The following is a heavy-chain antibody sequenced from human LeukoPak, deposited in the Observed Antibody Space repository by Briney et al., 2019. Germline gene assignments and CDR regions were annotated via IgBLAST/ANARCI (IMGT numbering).Heavy chain of an antibody. CDR3: AKVAVAGTNWFDP. D-gene: IGHD6-19*01. J-gene: IGHJ5*02. CDR2: ISTSSSPI. Sequence: GGSLRLSCAASGFTFSTYSMSWVRQAPGKGLEWVSYISTSSSPIYYADSVKGRFTISRDNAKNSLYLQMNSLRAEDTAVYYCAKVAVAGTNWFDPWGHGTLVTVSS. CDR1: GFTFSTYS. V-gene: IGHV3-48*01.